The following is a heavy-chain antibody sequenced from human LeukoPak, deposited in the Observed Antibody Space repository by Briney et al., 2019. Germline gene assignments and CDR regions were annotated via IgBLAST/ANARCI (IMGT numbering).Heavy chain of an antibody. CDR2: TYYRSKWYN. CDR3: ARAPHRQPYYYYYMDV. V-gene: IGHV6-1*01. Sequence: PSQTLSLTCAISGDSVSSNSAAWNWIRQSPSRGLEWLGRTYYRSKWYNDYAVSVKSRITINPDTSKNQFSLQLNSVTPEDTAVYYCARAPHRQPYYYYYMDVWGKGTTVTVSS. D-gene: IGHD6-13*01. J-gene: IGHJ6*03. CDR1: GDSVSSNSAA.